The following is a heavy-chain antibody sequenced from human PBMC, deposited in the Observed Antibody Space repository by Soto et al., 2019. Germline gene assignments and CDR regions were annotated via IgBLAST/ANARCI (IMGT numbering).Heavy chain of an antibody. CDR3: ARDSPDIVVVVADTERGDAFDI. CDR2: IYYSGST. V-gene: IGHV4-31*03. CDR1: GGSISSGGYY. Sequence: SETLSLTCTVSGGSISSGGYYWSWIRQHPGKGLEWIGYIYYSGSTYYNPSLKSRVTISVDTSKNQFSLKLSSVTAADTAVYYCARDSPDIVVVVADTERGDAFDIWGQGTMVTVSS. J-gene: IGHJ3*02. D-gene: IGHD2-15*01.